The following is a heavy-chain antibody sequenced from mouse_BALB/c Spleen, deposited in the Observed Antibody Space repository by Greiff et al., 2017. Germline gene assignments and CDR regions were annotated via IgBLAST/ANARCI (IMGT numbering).Heavy chain of an antibody. CDR3: ARVIWSLYAMDY. CDR2: ISNLAYSI. Sequence: EVQGVESGGGLVQPGGSRKLSCAASGFTFSDYGMAWVRQAPGKGPEWVAFISNLAYSIYYADTVTGRFTISRENAKNTLYLEMSSLRSEDTAMYYCARVIWSLYAMDYWGQGTSVTVSS. J-gene: IGHJ4*01. CDR1: GFTFSDYG. V-gene: IGHV5-15*02. D-gene: IGHD1-1*02.